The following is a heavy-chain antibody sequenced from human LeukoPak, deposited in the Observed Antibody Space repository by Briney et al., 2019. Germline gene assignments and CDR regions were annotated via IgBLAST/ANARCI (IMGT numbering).Heavy chain of an antibody. J-gene: IGHJ4*01. CDR2: ISGTGSST. CDR1: GFTFGNYA. D-gene: IGHD3-22*01. CDR3: ARGPGSSGGAYVGDY. Sequence: GGSLRLSCEASGFTFGNYAMNWVRQAPGKGLEWVSTISGTGSSTYYADSAKGRFTISRDNAKSTLYLQMNGLRAEDTAVYYCARGPGSSGGAYVGDYWGHGTLVTVSS. V-gene: IGHV3-23*01.